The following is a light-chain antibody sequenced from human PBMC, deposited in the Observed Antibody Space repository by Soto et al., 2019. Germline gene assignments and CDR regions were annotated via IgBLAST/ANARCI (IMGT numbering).Light chain of an antibody. V-gene: IGKV1-5*01. CDR1: QTISSW. J-gene: IGKJ1*01. Sequence: DLQMTQSPSTLSASVGDRVTITCRASQTISSWLAWYQQKPGKAPKLLIYAASTLESGVSSRFSGRGSGTEFTLTINSLQPEDFATYYCRQYKSYLRTFGQGTKVEIK. CDR2: AAS. CDR3: RQYKSYLRT.